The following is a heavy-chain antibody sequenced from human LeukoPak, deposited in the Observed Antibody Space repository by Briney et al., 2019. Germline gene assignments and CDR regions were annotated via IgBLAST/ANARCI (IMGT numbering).Heavy chain of an antibody. CDR2: IYSGGST. CDR1: GFTFSSYD. D-gene: IGHD3-9*01. V-gene: IGHV3-66*01. CDR3: ARGEAYYDILTGYSDY. J-gene: IGHJ4*02. Sequence: PGGSLRLSCAASGFTFSSYDMNWVRQAPGKGLEWVSVIYSGGSTYYADSVKGRFTISRDNSKNTLYLQMNSLRAEDTAVYYCARGEAYYDILTGYSDYWGQGTLVTVSS.